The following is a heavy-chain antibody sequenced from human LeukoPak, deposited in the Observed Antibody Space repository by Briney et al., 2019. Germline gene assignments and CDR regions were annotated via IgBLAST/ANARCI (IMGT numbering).Heavy chain of an antibody. Sequence: PGRSLRLSCAASGFTFSSYGMHWVRQASGKGLEWVAVIWYDGSNKYYADSVKGRFTISRDNSKNTLYLQMNSLRAEDTAVYYCARRSGPTSGYFDYWGQGTLVTVSS. CDR1: GFTFSSYG. CDR2: IWYDGSNK. D-gene: IGHD3-3*01. V-gene: IGHV3-33*01. J-gene: IGHJ4*02. CDR3: ARRSGPTSGYFDY.